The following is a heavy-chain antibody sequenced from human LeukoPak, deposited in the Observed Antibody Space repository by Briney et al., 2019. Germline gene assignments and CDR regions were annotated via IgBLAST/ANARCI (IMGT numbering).Heavy chain of an antibody. Sequence: PGGSLRLSCAASGFTFDDYAMHSVRQAPGKGLERVSGISWNIGSIGYADSVKGRFTISRDNAKNSLYLQMNSLRAEDTPLYYCAKGRDKYQLLSKNWFDPWGQGTLVTVSS. V-gene: IGHV3-9*01. D-gene: IGHD2-2*01. CDR3: AKGRDKYQLLSKNWFDP. CDR1: GFTFDDYA. J-gene: IGHJ5*02. CDR2: ISWNIGSI.